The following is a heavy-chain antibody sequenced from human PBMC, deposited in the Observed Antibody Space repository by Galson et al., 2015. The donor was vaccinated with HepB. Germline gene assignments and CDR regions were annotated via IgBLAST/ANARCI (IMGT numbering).Heavy chain of an antibody. V-gene: IGHV3-30-3*01. D-gene: IGHD6-6*01. Sequence: SLRLSCAASGFTFSSYAMHWVRQAPGKGLEWVAVISYDGSNKYYADSVKGRFTISRDNSKNTLYLQMNSLRAEDTAVYYCARDLGAARLPCCFDYWGQGTLVTVSS. J-gene: IGHJ4*02. CDR2: ISYDGSNK. CDR1: GFTFSSYA. CDR3: ARDLGAARLPCCFDY.